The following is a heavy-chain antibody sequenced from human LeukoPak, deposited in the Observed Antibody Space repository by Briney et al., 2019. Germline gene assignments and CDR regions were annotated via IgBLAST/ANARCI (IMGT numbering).Heavy chain of an antibody. D-gene: IGHD2-2*01. CDR3: ARANFLYCSSTTCLFDY. CDR2: INPNDGDT. J-gene: IGHJ4*02. V-gene: IGHV1-2*02. CDR1: GYTFTDYY. Sequence: ASVKVSCKASGYTFTDYYMHWVRQAPGQGFEWMGWINPNDGDTNYAQKFQGRVTMTRDTSISTAHMEASRPRSDDTAVYYCARANFLYCSSTTCLFDYWGQGTLVTVSS.